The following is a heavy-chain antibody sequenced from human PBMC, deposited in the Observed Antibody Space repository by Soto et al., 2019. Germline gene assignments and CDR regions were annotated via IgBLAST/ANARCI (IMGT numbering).Heavy chain of an antibody. CDR3: AKLNLFVSAAAGRGPFDY. CDR1: GFTFSNYA. CDR2: VSGSGGNT. V-gene: IGHV3-23*01. Sequence: GGSLRLSCAASGFTFSNYAMSWVRQAPGEGLEWVSAVSGSGGNTYYADSVQGRFTISRDNSKNMLNLQMNSLRAEDTAVYYCAKLNLFVSAAAGRGPFDYWGQGTLVTVSS. J-gene: IGHJ4*02. D-gene: IGHD6-13*01.